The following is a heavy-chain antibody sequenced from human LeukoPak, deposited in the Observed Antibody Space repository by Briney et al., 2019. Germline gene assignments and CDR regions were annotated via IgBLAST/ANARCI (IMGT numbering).Heavy chain of an antibody. J-gene: IGHJ6*02. CDR3: ARDSVGTVTNGMDV. CDR2: IYHSGHT. V-gene: IGHV4-59*12. D-gene: IGHD4-17*01. CDR1: GGSISSDY. Sequence: SETLSLTCTVSGGSISSDYWSWIRQPPGKGLEWIGYIYHSGHTMSNPSLKSRVTISVDTSNNQFSLKLSSVTAADTAVYYCARDSVGTVTNGMDVWGQGTTVTVSS.